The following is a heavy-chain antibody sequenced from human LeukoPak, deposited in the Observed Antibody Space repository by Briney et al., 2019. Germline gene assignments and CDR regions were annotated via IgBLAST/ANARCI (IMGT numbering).Heavy chain of an antibody. CDR3: ARADGYYDCWSGPSTGFDP. CDR2: ISTSSTTI. CDR1: GFTFSSYS. J-gene: IGHJ5*02. D-gene: IGHD3-3*01. Sequence: GESLKISCAASGFTFSSYSMNWVRQAPGKGPEWVSYISTSSTTIYYADSVKGRFTISRDNAKNSLYLQMNSLRAEDTAVYYCARADGYYDCWSGPSTGFDPWGQGTLVTASS. V-gene: IGHV3-48*01.